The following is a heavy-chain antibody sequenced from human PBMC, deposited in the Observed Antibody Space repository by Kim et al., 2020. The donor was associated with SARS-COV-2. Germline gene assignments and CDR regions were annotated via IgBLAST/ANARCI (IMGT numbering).Heavy chain of an antibody. CDR3: ARLFGELSVDAFDI. D-gene: IGHD3-10*01. Sequence: AQTLQGRVTMTTDTSTSTAYMELRSLRSDDTAVYYCARLFGELSVDAFDIWGQGTMVTVSS. V-gene: IGHV1-18*01. J-gene: IGHJ3*02.